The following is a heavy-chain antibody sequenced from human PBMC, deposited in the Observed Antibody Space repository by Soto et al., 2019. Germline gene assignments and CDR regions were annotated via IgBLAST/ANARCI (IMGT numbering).Heavy chain of an antibody. D-gene: IGHD2-21*02. J-gene: IGHJ4*02. CDR1: GFTFSNCA. CDR3: ARVFCRGDCYSPLDY. Sequence: PGGSLRLSCVASGFTFSNCALNWVRQAPGKGLEWVSSISSSDKYIYYADSVKGRFTISRDNAKNSLSLQMNSLRADDTAVYYCARVFCRGDCYSPLDYWGQGTLVTVSS. V-gene: IGHV3-21*01. CDR2: ISSSDKYI.